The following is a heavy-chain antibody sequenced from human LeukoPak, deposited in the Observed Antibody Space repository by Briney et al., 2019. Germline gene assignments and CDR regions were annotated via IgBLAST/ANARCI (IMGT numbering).Heavy chain of an antibody. J-gene: IGHJ4*02. CDR3: AKGGIEVGHPAGLYFFDS. Sequence: GGSLRLSCAASGFIFSNYGMHWVRQVPGKGLEWVGIIWNDGRRKDYGESVKGRFTISRDNSKNTMYLQMNTLRVEDTALYYCAKGGIEVGHPAGLYFFDSWGRGTLVTVSS. D-gene: IGHD6-19*01. CDR1: GFIFSNYG. CDR2: IWNDGRRK. V-gene: IGHV3-33*06.